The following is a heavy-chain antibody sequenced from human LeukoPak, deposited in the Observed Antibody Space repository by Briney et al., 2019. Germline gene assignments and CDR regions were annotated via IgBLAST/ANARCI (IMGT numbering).Heavy chain of an antibody. CDR3: VRVGEGYGDYLYYYGMDV. CDR1: GGSISSYY. D-gene: IGHD4-17*01. V-gene: IGHV4-4*07. CDR2: IYTSGST. Sequence: SSETLSLTCTVSGGSISSYYWSWIRQPAGKGLEWIGRIYTSGSTNYNPSLKSRVTMSVDTSKNQFYLKLSSVTAADTAVYYCVRVGEGYGDYLYYYGMDVWGQGTTVTVSS. J-gene: IGHJ6*02.